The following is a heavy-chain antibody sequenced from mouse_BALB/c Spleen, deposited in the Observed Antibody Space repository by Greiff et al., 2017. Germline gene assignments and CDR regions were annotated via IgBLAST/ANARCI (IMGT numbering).Heavy chain of an antibody. V-gene: IGHV1-54*01. D-gene: IGHD2-10*02. CDR1: GYAFTNYL. CDR3: ARRYGNYGAMDY. Sequence: VQLQQSGAELVRPGPSVKVSCKASGYAFTNYLIEWVKQRPGQGLEWIGVINPGSGGTNYNEKFKGKATLTADKSSSTAYMQLSSLTSDDSAVYFCARRYGNYGAMDYWGQGTSVTVSS. J-gene: IGHJ4*01. CDR2: INPGSGGT.